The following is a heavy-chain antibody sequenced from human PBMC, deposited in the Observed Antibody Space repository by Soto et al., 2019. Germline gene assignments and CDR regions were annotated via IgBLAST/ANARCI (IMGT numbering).Heavy chain of an antibody. CDR3: ARVDRGAFDL. Sequence: EVQLVESEGGLVQPGGSLRLSCAASGFTFSYYWMHWVRQAPGQGLVWVSRIHSDGSSTSYADSVKGRFTISRDNAKNTLYLQMNSLSAEDTDVYYCARVDRGAFDLWGQGTMVTVSS. CDR2: IHSDGSST. CDR1: GFTFSYYW. V-gene: IGHV3-74*01. J-gene: IGHJ3*01. D-gene: IGHD3-9*01.